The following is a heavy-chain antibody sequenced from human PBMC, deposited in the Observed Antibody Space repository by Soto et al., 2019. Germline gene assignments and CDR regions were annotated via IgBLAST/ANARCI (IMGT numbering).Heavy chain of an antibody. J-gene: IGHJ4*02. CDR3: ARVISYYDYVWGSYRQPYYFDY. CDR2: IYYSGST. V-gene: IGHV4-31*03. Sequence: QVQLQESGPGLVKPSQTLSLTCTVSGGSISSGGYYWSWIRQHPGKGLEWIGYIYYSGSTYYNPSLKSRVTISVDTSKNQFSLKLSSVTAADTAVYYCARVISYYDYVWGSYRQPYYFDYWGQGTLVTVSS. D-gene: IGHD3-16*02. CDR1: GGSISSGGYY.